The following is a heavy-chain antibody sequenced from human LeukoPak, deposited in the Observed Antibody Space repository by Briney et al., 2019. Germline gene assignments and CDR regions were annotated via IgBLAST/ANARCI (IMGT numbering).Heavy chain of an antibody. CDR1: GFTFSSYG. J-gene: IGHJ4*02. V-gene: IGHV3-33*01. Sequence: GGSLRLSCAASGFTFSSYGIHWVRQAPGKGLEWVALIWYDGSKKYYADSVKGRFTISRDNSKNTLYLQMNSLRAEDTAVYYCVRERGSGSYYNEWPTNYWGQGTLVTVSS. CDR2: IWYDGSKK. CDR3: VRERGSGSYYNEWPTNY. D-gene: IGHD3-10*01.